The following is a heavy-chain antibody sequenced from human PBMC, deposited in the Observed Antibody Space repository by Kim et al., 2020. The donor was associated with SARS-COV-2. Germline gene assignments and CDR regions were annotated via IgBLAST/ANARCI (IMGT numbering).Heavy chain of an antibody. V-gene: IGHV3-15*01. CDR3: TTLVGPRV. Sequence: GGTTEYAAPVKGRFTISRDESINTLFLQMNSLKTEDTAVYYCTTLVGPRVWGQGTLVTVSS. D-gene: IGHD1-26*01. J-gene: IGHJ4*02. CDR2: GGTT.